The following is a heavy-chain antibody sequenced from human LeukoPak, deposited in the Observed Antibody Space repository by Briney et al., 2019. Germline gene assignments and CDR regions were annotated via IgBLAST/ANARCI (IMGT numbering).Heavy chain of an antibody. D-gene: IGHD3-10*01. CDR2: ISAYNGNT. J-gene: IGHJ3*02. Sequence: VASVNVSCKSSGYTFTSYGISWVRQAPGQGLEWMGWISAYNGNTNYAQKLQGRVPMTPDTSTSTAYMELRSLRSDDTAVYYCARLGGSGFDIWGQGTMVAVSS. CDR1: GYTFTSYG. CDR3: ARLGGSGFDI. V-gene: IGHV1-18*01.